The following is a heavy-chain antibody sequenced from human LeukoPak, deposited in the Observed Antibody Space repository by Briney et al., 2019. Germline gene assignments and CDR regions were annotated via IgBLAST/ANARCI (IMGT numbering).Heavy chain of an antibody. CDR1: GGSFSGYY. CDR2: INHSGST. V-gene: IGHV4-34*01. CDR3: ARMTWEHGGLDY. D-gene: IGHD1-26*01. Sequence: SETLSLTCAVYGGSFSGYYWSWIRQPPGKGLEWIGEINHSGSTNYNPSLKSRVIISVGTSKNQFSLKLSSVTAADTAVYYCARMTWEHGGLDYWGQGTLVTVSS. J-gene: IGHJ4*02.